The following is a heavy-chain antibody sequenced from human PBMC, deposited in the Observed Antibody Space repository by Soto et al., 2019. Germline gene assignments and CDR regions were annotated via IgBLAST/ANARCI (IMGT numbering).Heavy chain of an antibody. Sequence: SSETLSLTCAVYGGSFSGYYWSWIRQPPGKGLEWIGEINHSGSTNYNPSLKSRVTISVDTSKNQFSLKLSSVTAADTAVYYCARGVKNYDILTGYYYYYGMDVWGQGTTVT. D-gene: IGHD3-9*01. J-gene: IGHJ6*02. CDR3: ARGVKNYDILTGYYYYYGMDV. CDR1: GGSFSGYY. V-gene: IGHV4-34*01. CDR2: INHSGST.